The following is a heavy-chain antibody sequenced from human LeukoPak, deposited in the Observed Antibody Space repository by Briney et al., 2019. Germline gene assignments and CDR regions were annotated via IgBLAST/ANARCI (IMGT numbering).Heavy chain of an antibody. V-gene: IGHV1-46*01. J-gene: IGHJ4*02. CDR3: ARDRINYYDSSGYLDY. D-gene: IGHD3-22*01. Sequence: ASVKVSFKASGYTFTSYYMHWVRQAPGQGLEWMGIINPSGGSTSYAQKFQGRVTMTRDTSTSTVYMELSSLRSEDTAVYYCARDRINYYDSSGYLDYWGQGTLVTVSS. CDR2: INPSGGST. CDR1: GYTFTSYY.